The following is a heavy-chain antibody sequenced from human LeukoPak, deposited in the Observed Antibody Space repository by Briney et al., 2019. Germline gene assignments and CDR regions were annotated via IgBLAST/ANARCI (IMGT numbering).Heavy chain of an antibody. J-gene: IGHJ4*02. CDR1: GGSISSSSYY. V-gene: IGHV4-39*07. CDR3: AKGPRALEHSTHMFDY. CDR2: IYYSGST. D-gene: IGHD1/OR15-1a*01. Sequence: SETLSLTCTVSGGSISSSSYYWGWIRQPPGKGLEWIGSIYYSGSTYYNPSLKSRVTISVDTSKNQFSLRLSSVTAEDTAVYYCAKGPRALEHSTHMFDYWGQGTLVTVSS.